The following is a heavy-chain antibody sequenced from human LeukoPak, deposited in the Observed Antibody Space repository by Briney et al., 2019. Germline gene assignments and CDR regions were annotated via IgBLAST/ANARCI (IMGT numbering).Heavy chain of an antibody. V-gene: IGHV1-69*13. CDR2: IIPIFGTA. Sequence: SVKVSCTAPGGTFSSYAISWVRQAPGQGLEWMGGIIPIFGTANYAQKFQGRVTITADESTSTAYMELSSLRSEDTAVYYCARDWKPLRIAAAGTMNYYYYGMDVWGQGTTVTVSS. CDR1: GGTFSSYA. CDR3: ARDWKPLRIAAAGTMNYYYYGMDV. D-gene: IGHD6-13*01. J-gene: IGHJ6*02.